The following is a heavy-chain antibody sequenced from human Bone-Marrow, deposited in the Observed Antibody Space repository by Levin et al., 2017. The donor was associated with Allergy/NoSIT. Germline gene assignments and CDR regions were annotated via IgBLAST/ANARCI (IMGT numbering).Heavy chain of an antibody. J-gene: IGHJ6*02. CDR2: TSWNGYSV. D-gene: IGHD3-16*02. CDR3: AKAKGGSIAWYGLDV. V-gene: IGHV3-9*01. CDR1: GFTFDDYA. Sequence: GGSLRLSCAAAGFTFDDYAMHWVRQVPGKGLEWVSGTSWNGYSVAYADSVKGRFTISRDNAKNSLYLQMNTLRAEDTALYFCAKAKGGSIAWYGLDVWGHGTTVTVSS.